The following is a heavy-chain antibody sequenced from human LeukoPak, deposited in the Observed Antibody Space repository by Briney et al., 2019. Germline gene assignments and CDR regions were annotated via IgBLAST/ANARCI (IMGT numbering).Heavy chain of an antibody. V-gene: IGHV4-34*01. J-gene: IGHJ4*02. CDR1: YY. Sequence: YYWSXIRQPPGKGREWIGEINHSGSTNYNPSLKSRVTISVDTSKNQFSLKLSSVTAADTAVYYCARGLRFLEWLLFPYFDYWGQGTLVTVSS. CDR3: ARGLRFLEWLLFPYFDY. CDR2: INHSGST. D-gene: IGHD3-3*01.